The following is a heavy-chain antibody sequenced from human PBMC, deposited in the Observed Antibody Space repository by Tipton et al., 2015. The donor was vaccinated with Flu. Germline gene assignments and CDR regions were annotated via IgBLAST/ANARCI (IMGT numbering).Heavy chain of an antibody. CDR2: IYHSGST. V-gene: IGHV4-38-2*01. CDR3: ARHTGDSVRGVIGY. CDR1: DYSISSGYY. Sequence: GLVKPSETLSLICAVSDYSISSGYYWGWVRQPPGKGLEWIGTIYHSGSTYYNPSLKSRLTMSVDTSKNQFSLKLSSVTAADTAVYYCARHTGDSVRGVIGYWGQGTLVTVSS. J-gene: IGHJ4*02. D-gene: IGHD3-10*02.